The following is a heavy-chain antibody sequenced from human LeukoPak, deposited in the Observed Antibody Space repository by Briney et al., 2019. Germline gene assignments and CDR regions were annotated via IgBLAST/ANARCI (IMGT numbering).Heavy chain of an antibody. D-gene: IGHD3-3*01. Sequence: PGGSLRLSCAASGFTFSSYAMHWVRQAPGEGLEWVAVISYDGSNKYCADSVKGRFTISRDNSKNTLYLQMNSLRAEDTAVYYCARDQRITIFGVVSYNWFDPWGQGTLVTVSS. J-gene: IGHJ5*02. CDR3: ARDQRITIFGVVSYNWFDP. V-gene: IGHV3-30-3*01. CDR1: GFTFSSYA. CDR2: ISYDGSNK.